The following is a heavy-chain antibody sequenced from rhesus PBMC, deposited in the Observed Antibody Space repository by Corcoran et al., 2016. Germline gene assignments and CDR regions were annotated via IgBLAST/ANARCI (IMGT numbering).Heavy chain of an antibody. CDR1: GGSISSSY. J-gene: IGHJ4*01. CDR2: IYGSGTST. CDR3: ARDRFYGSSYVAYFDY. D-gene: IGHD4-29*01. Sequence: QLQLQESGPGLVKPSETLSVTCAVSGGSISSSYWSWIRQAPGKGLEWIGYIYGSGTSTNSNPSLKSRVTLSVDTSKNQLYLKLSSVTTADTAVYYCARDRFYGSSYVAYFDYWGQGVLVTVSS. V-gene: IGHV4-169*02.